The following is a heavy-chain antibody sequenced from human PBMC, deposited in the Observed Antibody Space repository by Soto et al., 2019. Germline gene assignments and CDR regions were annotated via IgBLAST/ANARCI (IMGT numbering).Heavy chain of an antibody. J-gene: IGHJ4*02. Sequence: ASVKVSCKASGYTFTSYDINWVRQATGQGLEWMGWMNPNSGNTGYAQKFQGRVTMTRNTSISTAYMELSSLRSEDTAVYYCARLHCSNSICWWPFDYWGLGTLVTVSS. CDR1: GYTFTSYD. V-gene: IGHV1-8*01. CDR2: MNPNSGNT. CDR3: ARLHCSNSICWWPFDY. D-gene: IGHD2-2*01.